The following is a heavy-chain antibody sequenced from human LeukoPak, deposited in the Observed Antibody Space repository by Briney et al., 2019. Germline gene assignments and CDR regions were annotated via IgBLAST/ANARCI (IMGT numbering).Heavy chain of an antibody. CDR3: AKDVGKWESLHFFDY. V-gene: IGHV3-23*01. Sequence: PGGSLRLSCLTSGFTLSTNAMGWVRQAPGKGLEWISGISGSGASTYYADSVKGRFTISRDDSRNTLYLQMNSLRGDDTAVYYCAKDVGKWESLHFFDYWGQGTLVTVSS. D-gene: IGHD1-26*01. CDR2: ISGSGAST. CDR1: GFTLSTNA. J-gene: IGHJ4*02.